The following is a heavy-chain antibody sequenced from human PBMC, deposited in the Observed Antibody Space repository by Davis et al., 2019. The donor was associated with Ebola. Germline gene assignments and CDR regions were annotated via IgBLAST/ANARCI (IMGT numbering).Heavy chain of an antibody. Sequence: GESLKISCAASGFTFSDYYMSWIRQAPGKGLEWISYISSSSSYTNYADSVKGRFTISRDNAKNSLYLQMNSLRAEDTAVYYCAREGKEYYFDYWGQGTLVTVSS. CDR3: AREGKEYYFDY. CDR1: GFTFSDYY. J-gene: IGHJ4*02. D-gene: IGHD3-10*01. V-gene: IGHV3-11*06. CDR2: ISSSSSYT.